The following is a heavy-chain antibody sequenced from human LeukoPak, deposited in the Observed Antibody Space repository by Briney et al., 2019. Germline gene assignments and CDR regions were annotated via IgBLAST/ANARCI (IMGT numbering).Heavy chain of an antibody. D-gene: IGHD3-22*01. CDR3: ARGNNYYDSSGYFPSYGMDV. CDR2: MNPNSGNT. V-gene: IGHV1-8*01. Sequence: GASVKVSCKASGYTLTSYDINWVRQATGQGLEWMGWMNPNSGNTGYAQKFQGRVAMTRNTSISTAYMELSSLRSEDTAVYYCARGNNYYDSSGYFPSYGMDVWGQGTTVTVSS. J-gene: IGHJ6*02. CDR1: GYTLTSYD.